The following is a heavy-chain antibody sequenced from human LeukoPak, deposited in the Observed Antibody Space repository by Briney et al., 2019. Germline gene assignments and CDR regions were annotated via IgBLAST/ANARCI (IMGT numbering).Heavy chain of an antibody. CDR2: IYYSGST. CDR1: GGSISSYY. Sequence: PSETLSLTCTVSGGSISSYYWSWIRQPPGKGLEWIGYIYYSGSTNYNPSLKSRVTISVDTSKNQLSLKLSSVTAADTAVYYCARGYTLQKNYCFGMDVWGQGTTVTVSS. J-gene: IGHJ6*02. D-gene: IGHD5-12*01. CDR3: ARGYTLQKNYCFGMDV. V-gene: IGHV4-59*01.